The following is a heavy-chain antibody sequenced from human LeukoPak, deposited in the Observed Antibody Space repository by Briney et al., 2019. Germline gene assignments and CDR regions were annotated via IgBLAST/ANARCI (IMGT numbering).Heavy chain of an antibody. V-gene: IGHV4-59*01. J-gene: IGHJ6*02. CDR1: GASISSYY. Sequence: SETLSLTCTVSGASISSYYWNWTRQSPGKGLEWIGFIYYVGSTHYSPSLNSRVTMSVDTSKNQISLRLSSVSAADTAIYYCARRNYDFWSDYGLDVWGQGTPVTVSS. D-gene: IGHD3-3*01. CDR2: IYYVGST. CDR3: ARRNYDFWSDYGLDV.